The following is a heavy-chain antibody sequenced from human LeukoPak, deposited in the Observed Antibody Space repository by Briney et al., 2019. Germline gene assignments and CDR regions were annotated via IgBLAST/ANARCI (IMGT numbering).Heavy chain of an antibody. D-gene: IGHD2-21*02. V-gene: IGHV1-3*01. CDR2: INAGNGNT. CDR1: GCTFTSYA. J-gene: IGHJ2*01. CDR3: AKSIEYCGADCYGYFDL. Sequence: GASVKVSCKASGCTFTSYAMHWVRQAPGQRLEWMGWINAGNGNTKYSQKFQGRVTMTRDTSISTAYMELTTLRSDDTAVYYCAKSIEYCGADCYGYFDLWGRGTLVTVSS.